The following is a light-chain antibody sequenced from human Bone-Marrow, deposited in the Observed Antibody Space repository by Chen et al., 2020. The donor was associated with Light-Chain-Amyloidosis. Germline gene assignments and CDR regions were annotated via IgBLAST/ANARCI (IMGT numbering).Light chain of an antibody. CDR3: SSYTITNTLV. V-gene: IGLV2-14*01. CDR2: EVT. CDR1: SSDVGGDNH. J-gene: IGLJ1*01. Sequence: QSALTQPASVSGSPGQSITFSCTRTSSDVGGDNHVSWYQQHPGKAPKLMIYEVTNRPSWVPDRFSGSKSDNTASLSISGLQTEDEADYFCSSYTITNTLVFGSGTRVTVL.